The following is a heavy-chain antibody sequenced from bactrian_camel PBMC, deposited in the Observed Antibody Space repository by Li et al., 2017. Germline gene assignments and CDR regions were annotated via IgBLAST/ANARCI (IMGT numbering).Heavy chain of an antibody. J-gene: IGHJ4*01. CDR3: AKDRLPYWSADDVNLL. CDR2: ITSLPSLFRTA. D-gene: IGHD8*01. Sequence: VQLVESGGGLVQPGESLRLSCVASGITFSRHDMSWVRQAPGKEVEWVAGITSLPSLFRTASYADSVKGRFTISRDNAKAAVFLQLNNLKTDDTAMYYCAKDRLPYWSADDVNLLRGQGTQVTVS. V-gene: IGHV3S40*01. CDR1: GITFSRHD.